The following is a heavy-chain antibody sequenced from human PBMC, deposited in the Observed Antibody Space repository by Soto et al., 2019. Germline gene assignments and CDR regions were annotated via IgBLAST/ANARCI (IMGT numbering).Heavy chain of an antibody. CDR2: ISASGRDI. Sequence: EVQLLESGGDLVQPGGSLSLSCAASGFTFSNFAMSWVRQAPGRGPEWVSGISASGRDIHYADSVKDRFTVSRDNSKNTLHLQMNSLRAEDTAIYYCAKGMTSGWYYFDYWGQGALVTVSS. D-gene: IGHD6-19*01. CDR1: GFTFSNFA. CDR3: AKGMTSGWYYFDY. J-gene: IGHJ4*02. V-gene: IGHV3-23*01.